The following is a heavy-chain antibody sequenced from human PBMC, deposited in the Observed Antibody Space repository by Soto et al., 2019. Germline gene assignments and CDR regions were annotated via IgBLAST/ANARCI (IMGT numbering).Heavy chain of an antibody. Sequence: DTLSLTCTVSGASIITDNYFWVWIRQSPRRGLELIGSISYSGRTYDNPSLQSRVTISIDASKNQFSLKLTSVTTADTAVYYCARRRASDYGGNHHPYYFDRWGRGALVTVSS. CDR1: GASIITDNYF. CDR3: ARRRASDYGGNHHPYYFDR. V-gene: IGHV4-39*01. D-gene: IGHD4-17*01. J-gene: IGHJ4*02. CDR2: ISYSGRT.